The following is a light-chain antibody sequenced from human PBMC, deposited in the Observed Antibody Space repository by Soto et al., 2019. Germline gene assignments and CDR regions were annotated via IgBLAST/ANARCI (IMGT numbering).Light chain of an antibody. CDR2: GAS. CDR3: QQYGGSTRT. Sequence: IVLTHSPGTLSLSPLETASLXWKASQSVTTQLAWYQQKRGRAPRLIIHGASRRATGIPDRISGSGSGTDFTLTISRVEPEDVAVYYCQQYGGSTRTFGQGTKVDNK. V-gene: IGKV3-20*01. J-gene: IGKJ1*01. CDR1: QSVTTQ.